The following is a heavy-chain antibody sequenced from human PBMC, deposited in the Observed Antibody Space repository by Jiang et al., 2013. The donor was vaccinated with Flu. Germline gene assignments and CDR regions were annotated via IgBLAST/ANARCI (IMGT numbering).Heavy chain of an antibody. D-gene: IGHD3-16*02. CDR1: GGSVSSGYYY. CDR2: IYNSGST. J-gene: IGHJ4*02. V-gene: IGHV4-61*03. CDR3: ARGVDDSIWGSYPVYFDY. Sequence: GPGLVKPSETLSLTYTVSGGSVSSGYYYWSWIRQPPGKGLEWIGRIYNSGSTSNNPSLRTRVTVSMNASKNHFSLNLSSVTAADTAVYYCARGVDDSIWGSYPVYFDYWGQGILVTVSS.